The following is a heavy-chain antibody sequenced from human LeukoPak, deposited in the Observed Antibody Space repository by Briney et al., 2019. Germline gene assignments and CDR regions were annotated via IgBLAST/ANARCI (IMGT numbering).Heavy chain of an antibody. D-gene: IGHD5-12*01. CDR3: ARDHIVPTILFDY. CDR2: ISGSGGST. V-gene: IGHV3-23*01. CDR1: GFTFSSYA. Sequence: GGSLGLSCAASGFTFSSYAMSWVRQAPGKGLEWVSSISGSGGSTYYADSVKGRFTISRDNSKNTLYLQMNSLRAEDTAVYYCARDHIVPTILFDYWGQGTLVTVSS. J-gene: IGHJ4*02.